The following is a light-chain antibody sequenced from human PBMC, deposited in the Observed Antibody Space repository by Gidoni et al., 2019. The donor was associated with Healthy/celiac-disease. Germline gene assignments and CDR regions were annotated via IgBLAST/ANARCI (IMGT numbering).Light chain of an antibody. V-gene: IGKV1-39*01. J-gene: IGKJ2*01. CDR1: QSISSH. CDR3: QQSYSTPYT. Sequence: DTQMIQPPPSLSAFVGDRVTITCRASQSISSHLIWYQQKPEKAPKLLIYAASSLQSGVPSRFSSSGSGTAFTLTISSLQPEDFAAYYCQQSYSTPYTFGQGTKLEIK. CDR2: AAS.